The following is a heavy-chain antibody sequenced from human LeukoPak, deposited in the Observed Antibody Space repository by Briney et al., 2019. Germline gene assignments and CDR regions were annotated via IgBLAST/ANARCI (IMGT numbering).Heavy chain of an antibody. J-gene: IGHJ4*02. CDR2: INSDGSSA. V-gene: IGHV3-74*01. CDR1: GFTFNSYT. Sequence: GGSLRLSCAASGFTFNSYTMHWVRQAPGKGLVWVSRINSDGSSASYADSVKGRFTISRDNAKNTLYLQMNSLRAEDTAVYYCARVLYSYGPGYWGQGTLVTVSS. CDR3: ARVLYSYGPGY. D-gene: IGHD5-18*01.